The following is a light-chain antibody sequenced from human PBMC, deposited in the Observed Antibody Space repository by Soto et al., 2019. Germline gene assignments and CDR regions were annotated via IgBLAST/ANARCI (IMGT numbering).Light chain of an antibody. CDR1: SSDVGGYNF. CDR3: CSYASSITSYV. J-gene: IGLJ1*01. V-gene: IGLV2-23*01. CDR2: AGS. Sequence: QSVLTQPPSASGSPGQSVTISCTGTSSDVGGYNFVSWYQQHPGKAPKLIIYAGSQRPSGVSNRFSGSKSGNTASLTISGLQAEDEADYYCCSYASSITSYVFGTGTKVTVL.